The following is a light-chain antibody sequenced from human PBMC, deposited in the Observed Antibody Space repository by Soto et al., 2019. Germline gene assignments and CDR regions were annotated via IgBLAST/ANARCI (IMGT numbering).Light chain of an antibody. V-gene: IGKV3-11*01. J-gene: IGKJ4*01. CDR1: ESVSSY. Sequence: EIVLTQSPETLSLSPGERATLSCRASESVSSYLAWYQQKPGQAPRLLIYDASNSATGIPARFSGSGSATDFTLTISILEPEDFEVYYGEQRSNWPPLTFGGGTKVEIK. CDR3: EQRSNWPPLT. CDR2: DAS.